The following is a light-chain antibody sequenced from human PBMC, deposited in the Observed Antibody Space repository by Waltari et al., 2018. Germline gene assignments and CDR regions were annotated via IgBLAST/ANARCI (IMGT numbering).Light chain of an antibody. J-gene: IGLJ2*01. CDR1: SSDVGGYNY. CDR2: DVS. V-gene: IGLV2-14*03. Sequence: QSALTQPASVSGSPGQSITIFCTGTSSDVGGYNYVSWYQQHPGKAPKLVIYDVSYWPSGVSTRFSGSKSGNTASLTISGLQAEDEADYYCSSYTSSSTLVFGGGTKLTVL. CDR3: SSYTSSSTLV.